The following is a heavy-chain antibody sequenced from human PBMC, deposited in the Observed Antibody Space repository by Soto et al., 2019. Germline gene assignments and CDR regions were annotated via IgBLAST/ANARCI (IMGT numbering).Heavy chain of an antibody. Sequence: SETLSLTCTVSGGSISSSSYYWAWVRQPPGKGLEWIGSIYYSGTAYYNPSLKSRVTISVDTSKNQFSLKLSSVTAADTAVYYCARLVWFGEFPYFDYWGQGTLVTVSS. CDR3: ARLVWFGEFPYFDY. V-gene: IGHV4-39*01. D-gene: IGHD3-10*01. CDR1: GGSISSSSYY. J-gene: IGHJ4*02. CDR2: IYYSGTA.